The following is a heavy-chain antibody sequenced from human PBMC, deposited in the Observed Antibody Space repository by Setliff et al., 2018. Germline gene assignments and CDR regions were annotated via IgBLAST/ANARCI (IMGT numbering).Heavy chain of an antibody. J-gene: IGHJ4*02. V-gene: IGHV1-3*01. CDR3: ATDKLTTSCIDH. D-gene: IGHD2-2*01. CDR2: INADNGNT. CDR1: GYTITTYG. Sequence: VKVSCKASGYTITTYGLHWVRQAPGQRLEWMGWINADNGNTEYSQKFQGRVTITEDTSANTAYMELSSLTSDDTAVYYCATDKLTTSCIDHWGPGTQVTVSS.